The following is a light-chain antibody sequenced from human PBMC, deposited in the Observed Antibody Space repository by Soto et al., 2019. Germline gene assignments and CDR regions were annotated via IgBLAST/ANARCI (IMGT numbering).Light chain of an antibody. CDR3: SSFRSSSTSYV. CDR2: DVS. CDR1: SSDIGDSNY. V-gene: IGLV2-14*03. J-gene: IGLJ1*01. Sequence: SVLTQPASVSGSPGQSITISCTGTSSDIGDSNYVSWYQQHPGKAPNLVIYDVSNRPSGVSIRFSGSKSANTASLTIFGLQAEDEADYYCSSFRSSSTSYVFGTGTRSPS.